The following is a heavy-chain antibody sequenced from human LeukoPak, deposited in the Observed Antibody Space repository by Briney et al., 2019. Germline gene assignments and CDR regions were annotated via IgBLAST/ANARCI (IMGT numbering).Heavy chain of an antibody. CDR2: IYYSGST. J-gene: IGHJ5*02. Sequence: SETLSLTCTVSGGSVSSGSYYWGWIRQPPGKGLEWIGYIYYSGSTNYNPSLKSRVTISVDTSKNQFSLKLSSVTAADTAVYYCARASITMIALPDWFDPWGQGTLVTVSS. V-gene: IGHV4-61*01. D-gene: IGHD3-22*01. CDR1: GGSVSSGSYY. CDR3: ARASITMIALPDWFDP.